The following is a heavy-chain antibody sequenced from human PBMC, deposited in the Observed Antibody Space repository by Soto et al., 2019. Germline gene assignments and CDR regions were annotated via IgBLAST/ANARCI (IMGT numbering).Heavy chain of an antibody. CDR1: GFIFSSNA. V-gene: IGHV3-30-3*01. CDR3: TRADPTVTLSVFDP. D-gene: IGHD4-17*01. J-gene: IGHJ5*02. CDR2: IANDGSNK. Sequence: QVQLVESGGGVVQPGRSLRLSCAASGFIFSSNAMHWVRQAPGKGLEWVAVIANDGSNKYDADSVKGRFTISRDNSKNTLYLQMNSLSAEDTAVYYCTRADPTVTLSVFDPWGQGTLVTVSS.